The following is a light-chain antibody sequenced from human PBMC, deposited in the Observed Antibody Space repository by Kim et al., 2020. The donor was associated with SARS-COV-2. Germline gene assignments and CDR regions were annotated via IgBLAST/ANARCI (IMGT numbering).Light chain of an antibody. CDR1: SSNIGSNY. CDR2: RNN. CDR3: AAWDDSLSGSWV. Sequence: QRVTISCSGSSSNIGSNYVYWYQQLPGTAPKLLIYRNNQRPSGVPDRFSGSKSGTSASLAISGLRSEDEADYYCAAWDDSLSGSWVFGGGPQLTVL. V-gene: IGLV1-47*01. J-gene: IGLJ3*02.